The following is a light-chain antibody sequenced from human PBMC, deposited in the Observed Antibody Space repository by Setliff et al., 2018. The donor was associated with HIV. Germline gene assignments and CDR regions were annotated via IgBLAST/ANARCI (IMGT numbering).Light chain of an antibody. CDR3: CSYAGSSTPYV. V-gene: IGLV2-23*02. CDR1: SSDVGGYNY. Sequence: QSALTQPASVSGSPGQSITIPCTGTSSDVGGYNYVSWYQQHPGKAPKLMIYDVTKRPSGVSNRFSGSKSGNTASLTISGLQAEDKADYYCCSYAGSSTPYVFGTGTKVTVL. CDR2: DVT. J-gene: IGLJ1*01.